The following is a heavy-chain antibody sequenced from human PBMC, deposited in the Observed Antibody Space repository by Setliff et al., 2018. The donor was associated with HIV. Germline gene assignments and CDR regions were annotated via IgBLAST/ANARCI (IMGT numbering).Heavy chain of an antibody. CDR1: GFTFSDYY. CDR2: LSGSSSQI. Sequence: GGSLRLSCAASGFTFSDYYMAWIRQAPGKGLEWISYLSGSSSQIKYADSVRGRFTISRDNAKNSLYLQMNSLRAEDMALYYCAKGRYSSSWYYFDYWGQGTLVTVSS. D-gene: IGHD6-13*01. V-gene: IGHV3-11*05. J-gene: IGHJ4*02. CDR3: AKGRYSSSWYYFDY.